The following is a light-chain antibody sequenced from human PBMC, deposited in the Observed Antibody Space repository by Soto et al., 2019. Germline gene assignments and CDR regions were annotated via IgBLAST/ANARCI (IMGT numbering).Light chain of an antibody. CDR1: QSVGKY. CDR2: DAS. V-gene: IGKV3-11*01. J-gene: IGKJ1*01. Sequence: EIVMTQSPATLSLSPWERATLSCRASQSVGKYLVWYQQKPGQAPRLLIYDASNRAPGIPARFSGSGSGTDFTLTISSLEPEDFAVYYCQQRGNRPPWTFGQGTKVDIK. CDR3: QQRGNRPPWT.